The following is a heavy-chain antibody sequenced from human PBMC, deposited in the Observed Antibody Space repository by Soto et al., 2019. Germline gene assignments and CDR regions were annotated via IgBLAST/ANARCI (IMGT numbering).Heavy chain of an antibody. CDR2: VWFNGRNE. Sequence: QVQLVESGGGVVQPENSLRLSCAASGFTFSSYGMHWVRQAPGKGLEWVAIVWFNGRNEFYADSVEGRFTISRDNSKNTLYLQMNSLRVEDTAMYYCARALGGCSDGGCYSFAYWGQGALVTVSS. CDR1: GFTFSSYG. V-gene: IGHV3-33*01. D-gene: IGHD2-15*01. CDR3: ARALGGCSDGGCYSFAY. J-gene: IGHJ4*02.